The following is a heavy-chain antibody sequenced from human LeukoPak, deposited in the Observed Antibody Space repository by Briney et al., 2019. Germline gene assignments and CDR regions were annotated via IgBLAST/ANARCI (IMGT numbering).Heavy chain of an antibody. CDR3: AKDRIYYDSSYGMDV. V-gene: IGHV3-33*06. CDR1: GFTFSSYA. CDR2: IWYDGSNK. J-gene: IGHJ6*02. D-gene: IGHD3-22*01. Sequence: GGSLRLSCAASGFTFSSYAMHWVRQAPGKGLEWVAVIWYDGSNKYYADSVKGRFTISRDNSKNTLYLQMNSLRAEDTAVYYCAKDRIYYDSSYGMDVWGQGTTVTVSS.